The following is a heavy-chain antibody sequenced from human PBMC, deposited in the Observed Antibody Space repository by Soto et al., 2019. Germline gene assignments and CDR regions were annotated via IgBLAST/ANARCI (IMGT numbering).Heavy chain of an antibody. V-gene: IGHV4-34*01. CDR2: INHGGSS. D-gene: IGHD5-18*01. J-gene: IGHJ5*02. CDR3: ARHSGYSYGYPNWFDP. CDR1: VGSFSGHY. Sequence: SETLSLTCAVYVGSFSGHYWSWIRQPPGKGLEWIGEINHGGSSNYNPSLKSRVTISVDTSKNQFSLKLSSVTAADTAVYYCARHSGYSYGYPNWFDPWGQGTLVTVSS.